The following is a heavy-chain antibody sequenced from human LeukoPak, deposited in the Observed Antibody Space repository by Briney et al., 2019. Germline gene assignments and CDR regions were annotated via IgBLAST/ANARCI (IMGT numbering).Heavy chain of an antibody. D-gene: IGHD6-6*01. Sequence: GGSLRLSCAASGFTFSDHYMDWVRQAPGKGLEWVSYISSSGSTIYYADSVKGRFTISRDNAKNSLYLQMNSLRAEDTAVYYCARAYSSSFSPWAYYYMDVWGKGTTVTVSS. CDR1: GFTFSDHY. CDR2: ISSSGSTI. V-gene: IGHV3-11*04. CDR3: ARAYSSSFSPWAYYYMDV. J-gene: IGHJ6*03.